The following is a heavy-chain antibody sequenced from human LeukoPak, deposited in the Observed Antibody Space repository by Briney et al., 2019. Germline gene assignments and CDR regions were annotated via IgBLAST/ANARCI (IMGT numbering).Heavy chain of an antibody. Sequence: ASVRVSCLTSGYSFISYDLNWVRQAPGQGLEWMGWINPHSGNTGYSQKFRGRISITRDTSMSTSYMELSGLTPDDTGIYFCARARGGYCGSDSCSYYFDYWGQGTAVTVSS. CDR2: INPHSGNT. CDR1: GYSFISYD. CDR3: ARARGGYCGSDSCSYYFDY. J-gene: IGHJ4*02. V-gene: IGHV1-8*02. D-gene: IGHD2-21*02.